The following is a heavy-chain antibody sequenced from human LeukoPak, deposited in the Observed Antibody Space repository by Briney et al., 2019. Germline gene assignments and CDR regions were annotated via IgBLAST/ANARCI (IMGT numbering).Heavy chain of an antibody. J-gene: IGHJ4*02. D-gene: IGHD6-13*01. CDR3: AIHAGSSSIWSDFDY. CDR1: GASISASIYY. Sequence: PSETLSLTCTVSGASISASIYYWGWIRQPPGKGLEWIGSIYYRGSTYYNPSLKSRVTLSVDTSKNQFSLKLSSVTAADTAVYYCAIHAGSSSIWSDFDYWGQGTLVTVSS. CDR2: IYYRGST. V-gene: IGHV4-39*01.